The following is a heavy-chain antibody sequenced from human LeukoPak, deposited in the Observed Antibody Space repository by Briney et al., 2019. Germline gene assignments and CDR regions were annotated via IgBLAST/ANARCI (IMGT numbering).Heavy chain of an antibody. V-gene: IGHV1-69*05. Sequence: SVKLSCKASAGTFSIYAISWVRQAPGQGLEWMGGTIPIFGTANYAQKFQGRVTITTDESTSTAYMGLSSLRSEDTAVYYCAAGYSGYEGRQRIFDIWGQGTMVTVSP. CDR3: AAGYSGYEGRQRIFDI. D-gene: IGHD5-12*01. J-gene: IGHJ3*02. CDR1: AGTFSIYA. CDR2: TIPIFGTA.